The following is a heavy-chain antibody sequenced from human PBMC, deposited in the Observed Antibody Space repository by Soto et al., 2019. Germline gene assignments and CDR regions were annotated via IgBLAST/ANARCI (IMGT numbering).Heavy chain of an antibody. CDR3: ARDHRPVPVLRFLEWLPRFPMDV. V-gene: IGHV1-18*01. D-gene: IGHD3-3*01. J-gene: IGHJ6*03. CDR1: GYTFTSYG. CDR2: ISAYNGNT. Sequence: QVQLVQSGAEVKKPGASVKVSCKASGYTFTSYGISWVRQAPGQGREWMGWISAYNGNTNYAQKLQGRVTMTTDTSTSTAYMELRSLRSDDTAVYYCARDHRPVPVLRFLEWLPRFPMDVWGKGTTVTVSS.